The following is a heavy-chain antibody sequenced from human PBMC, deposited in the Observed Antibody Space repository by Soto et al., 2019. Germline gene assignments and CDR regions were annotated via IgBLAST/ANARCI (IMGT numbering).Heavy chain of an antibody. CDR1: GFSFGTYW. CDR2: IKEDGSER. Sequence: EVQLVESGGGLVQPGGSLRLSCAVSGFSFGTYWMSWVRQAPGRGLEWRASIKEDGSERYYLDSVKGRFTISRNNAKDSLSLQMNSLRGEDTAFYYCARDVGPVTIFGEALSGYFDFWGQGTLVTVSS. J-gene: IGHJ4*02. D-gene: IGHD3-3*01. V-gene: IGHV3-7*03. CDR3: ARDVGPVTIFGEALSGYFDF.